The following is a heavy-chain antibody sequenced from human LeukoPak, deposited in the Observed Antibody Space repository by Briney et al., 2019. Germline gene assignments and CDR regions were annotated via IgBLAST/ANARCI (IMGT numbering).Heavy chain of an antibody. CDR2: IKQDGSEK. V-gene: IGHV3-7*01. D-gene: IGHD3-22*01. CDR3: ARERITMIVVVPRGAFDI. J-gene: IGHJ3*02. CDR1: GFTFSGYW. Sequence: QPGGSLRLSCAASGFTFSGYWMSWVRQAPGKGLEWVANIKQDGSEKYYVDSVKGRFTISRDNAKNSLYLQMNSLRAEDTAVYYCARERITMIVVVPRGAFDIWGQGTMVTVSS.